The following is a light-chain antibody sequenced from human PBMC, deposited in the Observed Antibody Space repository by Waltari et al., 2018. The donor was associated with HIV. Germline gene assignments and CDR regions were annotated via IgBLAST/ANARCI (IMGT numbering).Light chain of an antibody. Sequence: DLQMTQSPSSLSASVGDKVTITCQASQDIRHYLNWYQKKPGKAPKLLIFDASKLHTGVPSRFSGSGSGTDLTFTITSLQPEDIGTYYCQQFADLPLTFGGGTQVEIK. V-gene: IGKV1-33*01. J-gene: IGKJ4*01. CDR1: QDIRHY. CDR2: DAS. CDR3: QQFADLPLT.